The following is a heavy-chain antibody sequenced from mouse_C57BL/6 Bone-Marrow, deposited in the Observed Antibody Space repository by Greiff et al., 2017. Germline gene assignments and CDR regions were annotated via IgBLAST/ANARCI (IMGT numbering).Heavy chain of an antibody. J-gene: IGHJ2*01. CDR2: IDPSDSYA. D-gene: IGHD2-5*01. CDR3: ARSNYDY. CDR1: GCTFTSYW. V-gene: IGHV1-50*01. Sequence: QVQLQQPGAELVKPGASVKLSCKASGCTFTSYWMQWVKQRPGQGLEWIGEIDPSDSYANYNQKFKGKATLTVDTSSSTAYMQLSSLTSEDSAVYYCARSNYDYWGQGTTLTVSS.